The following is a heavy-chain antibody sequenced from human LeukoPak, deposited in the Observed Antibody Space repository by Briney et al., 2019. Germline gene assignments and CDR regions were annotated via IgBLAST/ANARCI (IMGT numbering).Heavy chain of an antibody. CDR1: GFIFSNYW. D-gene: IGHD3-10*02. V-gene: IGHV3-48*01. CDR2: ISSSGSSI. CDR3: AELGITMIGGV. J-gene: IGHJ6*04. Sequence: GGSLRLSCAASGFIFSNYWMSWVRQAPGKGLEGVSYISSSGSSIYYADSVKGRFTISRDKAKNSLYVQMNRVRAEDTAVYYCAELGITMIGGVWGKGTTVTISS.